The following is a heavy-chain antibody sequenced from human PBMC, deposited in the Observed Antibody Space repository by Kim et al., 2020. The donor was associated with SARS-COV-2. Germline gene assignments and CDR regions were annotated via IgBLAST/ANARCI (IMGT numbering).Heavy chain of an antibody. Sequence: GGSLRLSCAVSGFTFSTSWMGWVRQAPGLGLEWVANIDQNGNQKYYVDFVKGRFTISRDNANNSLYLQMRFLGVGDTAVYFCARSYSSGRPFDPWGQETLVTVSS. CDR3: ARSYSSGRPFDP. D-gene: IGHD3-22*01. J-gene: IGHJ5*02. CDR1: GFTFSTSW. CDR2: IDQNGNQK. V-gene: IGHV3-7*03.